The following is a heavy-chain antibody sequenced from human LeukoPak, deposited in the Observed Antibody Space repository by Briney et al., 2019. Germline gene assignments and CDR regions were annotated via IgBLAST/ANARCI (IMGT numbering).Heavy chain of an antibody. J-gene: IGHJ4*02. Sequence: GGSLRLSCAASGFTFSSYSMNWVRQAPGKGLEWVSSITRSSSYINYADSVRGRFTISRDSAKNSLYLQMNSLRAEDTAVYYCARDRGEWEFDYWGQGTLVTVSS. CDR2: ITRSSSYI. D-gene: IGHD1-26*01. CDR3: ARDRGEWEFDY. CDR1: GFTFSSYS. V-gene: IGHV3-21*01.